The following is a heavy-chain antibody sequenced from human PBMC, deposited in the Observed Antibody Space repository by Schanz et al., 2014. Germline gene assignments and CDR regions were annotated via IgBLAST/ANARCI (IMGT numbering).Heavy chain of an antibody. J-gene: IGHJ5*02. D-gene: IGHD2-8*01. CDR3: ASGGYCTNGVCNGGRNWFDP. Sequence: VQLVESGGGLAQPGRSLRLSCAASGFTFSSYGMHWVRQAPGKGLEWVAVISYDGNNEDYADSVKGRFIISRDNSKNTLYLQINSLRAEDTAVYYCASGGYCTNGVCNGGRNWFDPWGQGTLVTVSS. CDR1: GFTFSSYG. V-gene: IGHV3-30*03. CDR2: ISYDGNNE.